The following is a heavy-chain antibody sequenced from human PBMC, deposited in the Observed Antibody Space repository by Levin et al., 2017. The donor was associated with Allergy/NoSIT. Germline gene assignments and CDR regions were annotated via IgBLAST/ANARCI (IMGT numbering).Heavy chain of an antibody. CDR1: GGSFFSSY. J-gene: IGHJ6*02. V-gene: IGHV4-34*01. D-gene: IGHD6-13*01. Sequence: MASETLSLTCGVSGGSFFSSYWSWIRQPPGKGLEWIGEINHSGSTKYNPSLKSRVTISVDTYENQISLRLTSVTAADTAVYYCAGAFASAGTDSIYFYYYGVDVWGQGTTVTVSS. CDR2: INHSGST. CDR3: AGAFASAGTDSIYFYYYGVDV.